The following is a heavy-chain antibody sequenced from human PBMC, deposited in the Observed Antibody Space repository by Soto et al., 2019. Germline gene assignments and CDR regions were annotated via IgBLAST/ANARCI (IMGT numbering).Heavy chain of an antibody. J-gene: IGHJ5*02. D-gene: IGHD1-7*01. CDR2: IDPRDSYT. CDR3: AREKSDLELFNWLDP. CDR1: GYSFTTYW. Sequence: PGESLKISCEASGYSFTTYWISWVRQMPGKGLEWMGAIDPRDSYTKYSPSFQGHVTTSVDKSISTAYLQWNSLKASDTAIYYFAREKSDLELFNWLDPWGQGTLVTVSS. V-gene: IGHV5-10-1*01.